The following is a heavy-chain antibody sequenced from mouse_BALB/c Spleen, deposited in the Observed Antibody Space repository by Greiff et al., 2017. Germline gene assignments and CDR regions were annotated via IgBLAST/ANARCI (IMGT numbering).Heavy chain of an antibody. CDR1: GYAFTNYL. CDR3: ARPARATSFAY. CDR2: INPGSGGT. J-gene: IGHJ3*01. D-gene: IGHD3-1*01. V-gene: IGHV1-54*02. Sequence: VQLQQSGAELVRPGTSVKVSCKASGYAFTNYLIEWVKQRPGQGLEWIGVINPGSGGTNYNEKFKGKATFTADTSSNTAYMQLSSLTSEDSAVYYCARPARATSFAYWGQGTLVTVSA.